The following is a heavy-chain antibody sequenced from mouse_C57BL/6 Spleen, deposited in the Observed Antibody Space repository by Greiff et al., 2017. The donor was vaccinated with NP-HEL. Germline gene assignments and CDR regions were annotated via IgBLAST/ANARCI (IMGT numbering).Heavy chain of an antibody. CDR1: GFTFSSYA. Sequence: EVKLMESGGGLVKPGGSLKLSCAASGFTFSSYAMSLVRQTPEKRLEWVATISDGGSYTYYPDNVKGRFTISRDNAKNNLYLQMSHLKSEDTAMYYCAREGDSSGSYYFDYWGQGTTLTVSS. CDR3: AREGDSSGSYYFDY. D-gene: IGHD3-2*02. CDR2: ISDGGSYT. J-gene: IGHJ2*01. V-gene: IGHV5-4*01.